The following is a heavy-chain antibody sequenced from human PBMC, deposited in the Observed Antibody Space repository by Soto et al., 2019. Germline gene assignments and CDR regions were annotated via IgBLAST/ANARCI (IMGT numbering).Heavy chain of an antibody. CDR3: ATRGLEHLLYYY. Sequence: SETLSLTCAVSSGSIRRSYWWTWVRQPPGKGLEWIGEIYHTGSTNYNPSLKSRVSISVDRSQNQFSLRLSSATAADTAVYYCATRGLEHLLYYYWGQGTPVTVSS. CDR1: SGSIRRSYW. J-gene: IGHJ4*02. V-gene: IGHV4-4*02. D-gene: IGHD3-10*01. CDR2: IYHTGST.